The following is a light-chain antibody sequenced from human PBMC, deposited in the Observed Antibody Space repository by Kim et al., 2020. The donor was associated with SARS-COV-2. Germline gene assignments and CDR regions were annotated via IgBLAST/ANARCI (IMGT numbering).Light chain of an antibody. CDR1: QSVSSN. J-gene: IGKJ4*01. CDR2: GAY. CDR3: QQYNNWPLT. Sequence: VYPGERATLSCRASQSVSSNLAWYQQKPGQAPRLLIYGAYARATGIPARFSGSGSGTEFTLTISSLQSEDFAVYYCQQYNNWPLTFGGGTKVDIK. V-gene: IGKV3-15*01.